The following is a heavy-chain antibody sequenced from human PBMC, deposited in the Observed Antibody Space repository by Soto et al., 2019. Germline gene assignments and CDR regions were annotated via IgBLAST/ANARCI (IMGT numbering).Heavy chain of an antibody. V-gene: IGHV1-8*01. CDR2: MNPNSGNT. D-gene: IGHD2-15*01. J-gene: IGHJ6*02. Sequence: QVQLVQSGAEVKKPGASVKVSCKASGYTFTSYDINWVRQATGQGLEWMGWMNPNSGNTGYAQKFQGRVTMTRNTSISTAYMELSSLRSEDTAVYYCARCSGGSCYSRSSYYGMDVWGQGTTVTVSS. CDR1: GYTFTSYD. CDR3: ARCSGGSCYSRSSYYGMDV.